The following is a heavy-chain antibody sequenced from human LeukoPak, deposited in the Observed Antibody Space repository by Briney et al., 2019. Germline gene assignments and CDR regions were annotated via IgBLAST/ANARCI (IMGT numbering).Heavy chain of an antibody. J-gene: IGHJ4*02. D-gene: IGHD3-22*01. V-gene: IGHV3-23*01. Sequence: GGSLRLSCAASGFTFSSYAMGWVRQAPGKGLEWVSAISGSGGSTYYADSVKGRFTISRDNSKNTLYLQMNSLRAEDTAVYYCAKGHSFITMIGLFDYWGQGILVTVSS. CDR3: AKGHSFITMIGLFDY. CDR1: GFTFSSYA. CDR2: ISGSGGST.